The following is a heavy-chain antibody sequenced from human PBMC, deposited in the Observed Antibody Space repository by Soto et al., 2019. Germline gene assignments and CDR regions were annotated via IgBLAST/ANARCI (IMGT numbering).Heavy chain of an antibody. D-gene: IGHD3-10*01. J-gene: IGHJ4*02. Sequence: PGGSLRLSCAASGFTFSSYSMNWVRQAPGKGLEWVSSISSSSSYIYYADSVKGRFTISRDNAKNSLYLQMNSLRAEDTAVYYCARDVEYYYGSGSYTDYWGQGTLVTVSS. CDR3: ARDVEYYYGSGSYTDY. CDR1: GFTFSSYS. V-gene: IGHV3-21*01. CDR2: ISSSSSYI.